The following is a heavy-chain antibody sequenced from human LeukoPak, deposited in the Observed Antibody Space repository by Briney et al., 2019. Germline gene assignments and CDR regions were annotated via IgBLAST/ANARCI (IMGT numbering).Heavy chain of an antibody. J-gene: IGHJ4*02. CDR2: IKQDGSER. CDR1: GFTFSSHW. CDR3: VRVRFDSSGFDY. V-gene: IGHV3-7*01. D-gene: IGHD3-22*01. Sequence: GGSLRLSCEASGFTFSSHWMSWVRQAPGKGLEWVANIKQDGSERHYVDSIEGRVTISRDNAKSSLYLQMNNLRAENTAVYYCVRVRFDSSGFDYWGQGTLLTVSS.